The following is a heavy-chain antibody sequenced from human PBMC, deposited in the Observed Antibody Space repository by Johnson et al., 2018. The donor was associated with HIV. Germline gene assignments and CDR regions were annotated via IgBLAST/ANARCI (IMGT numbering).Heavy chain of an antibody. Sequence: QVQLVESGGGVVQPGRSLRLSCVASGFTFSSYAMHWVRQAPGKGLEWVAVISYDGSNKYYADSVKGRFTISRDNSKNTLYLQMNSLRAEDTAVYYCARPTGWLRAFDIWGQGTMVTVSS. CDR3: ARPTGWLRAFDI. V-gene: IGHV3-30*04. CDR2: ISYDGSNK. J-gene: IGHJ3*02. CDR1: GFTFSSYA. D-gene: IGHD2-15*01.